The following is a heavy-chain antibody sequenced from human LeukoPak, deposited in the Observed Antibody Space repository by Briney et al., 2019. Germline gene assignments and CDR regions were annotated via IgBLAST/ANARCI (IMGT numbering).Heavy chain of an antibody. D-gene: IGHD3-16*01. CDR3: ARGGERKLRYYFDY. J-gene: IGHJ4*02. Sequence: SETLSLTCTVSAGSISSYYWSWIRQPAGKGLEWIGRIYTSGSTNYNPSLKSRVTMSVDTSKNQFSLKLSSVTAADTAVYYCARGGERKLRYYFDYWGQGTLVTVSS. CDR2: IYTSGST. V-gene: IGHV4-4*07. CDR1: AGSISSYY.